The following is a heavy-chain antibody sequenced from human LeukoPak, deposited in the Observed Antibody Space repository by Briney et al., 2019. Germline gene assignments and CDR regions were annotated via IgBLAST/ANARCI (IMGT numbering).Heavy chain of an antibody. V-gene: IGHV3-21*01. CDR1: GFTFSSYS. Sequence: PGGSLRLSCAASGFTFSSYSMNWVRQAPGKGLEWVSSISTSSSYIYYADSVKGRFTISRDNAKNSLYLQMNRLRAEDTAVYYCARDLAGATVAGRWFDYWGQGTLVTVSS. J-gene: IGHJ4*02. CDR3: ARDLAGATVAGRWFDY. CDR2: ISTSSSYI. D-gene: IGHD6-19*01.